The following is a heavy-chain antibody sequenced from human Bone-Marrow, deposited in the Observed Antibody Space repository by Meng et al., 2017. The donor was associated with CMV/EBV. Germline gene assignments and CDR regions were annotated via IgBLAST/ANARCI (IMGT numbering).Heavy chain of an antibody. Sequence: SETLSLTCTVSGYSISSGYYWSWIRQPPGKGLEWIGYIYYSGSTNYNPSLKSRVTISVDTSKNQFSLKLSSVTAADTAVYYCARVPGAIFDYSNVPGWFDPWGQGTLVTVSS. V-gene: IGHV4-61*01. CDR2: IYYSGST. D-gene: IGHD4-11*01. J-gene: IGHJ5*02. CDR1: GYSISSGYY. CDR3: ARVPGAIFDYSNVPGWFDP.